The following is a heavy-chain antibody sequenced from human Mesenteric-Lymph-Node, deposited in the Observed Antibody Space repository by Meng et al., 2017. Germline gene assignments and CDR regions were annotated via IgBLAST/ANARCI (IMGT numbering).Heavy chain of an antibody. CDR3: ARRRGGSGRDC. CDR1: GGPISSSNYY. V-gene: IGHV4-39*01. D-gene: IGHD3-10*01. Sequence: LQLQEAAQGLGEPSETLSLTCTDSGGPISSSNYYWDWIRQPPGKGLEWIGAIYHSGSTSYNPSLQSRVTMFVDTSKNQFSLMLTSVTATDTAVYYCARRRGGSGRDCWGQGTLVTVSS. J-gene: IGHJ4*02. CDR2: IYHSGST.